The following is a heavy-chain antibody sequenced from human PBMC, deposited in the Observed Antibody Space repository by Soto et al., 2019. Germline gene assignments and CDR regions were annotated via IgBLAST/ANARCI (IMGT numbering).Heavy chain of an antibody. Sequence: VASVKVSCKASGTFRNYAISWVRQAPGQGVEWMGGIIVLFGTPKYAQKFQDRVTITADEATSTAYMELSSLKSDDTAVYYCARNHSSGWSQAPYHHYRLDVWGQGTTVIVSS. V-gene: IGHV1-69*13. CDR2: IIVLFGTP. CDR3: ARNHSSGWSQAPYHHYRLDV. D-gene: IGHD6-19*01. J-gene: IGHJ6*02. CDR1: GTFRNYA.